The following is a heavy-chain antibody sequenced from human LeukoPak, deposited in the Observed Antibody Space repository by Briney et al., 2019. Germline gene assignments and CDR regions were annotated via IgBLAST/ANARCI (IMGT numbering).Heavy chain of an antibody. V-gene: IGHV4-4*02. J-gene: IGHJ4*02. D-gene: IGHD3-10*01. CDR1: GGSISSSNW. CDR3: ARDMVRGVAFDY. Sequence: PSETLSLTCVVSGGSISSSNWWSWVRQPPGKGLEWIGEIYHSGSTNSNPSLKSRVTISLDKSKNHFSLNLSSVTAADTAVYYCARDMVRGVAFDYWGQGTLVTVSS. CDR2: IYHSGST.